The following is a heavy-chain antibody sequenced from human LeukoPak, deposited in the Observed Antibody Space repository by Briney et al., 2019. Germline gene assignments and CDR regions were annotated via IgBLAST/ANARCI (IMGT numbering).Heavy chain of an antibody. CDR2: ISGSSSYI. Sequence: GGSLRLSCTASGFTFSSYAMTWVRQAPGKGLEWVSSISGSSSYINYADSVKGRFTISRDNAQNSLFLQLNSLRAEDTAVYYCARDPYSSGWYKDAFDIWGQGTMVTVSS. CDR3: ARDPYSSGWYKDAFDI. CDR1: GFTFSSYA. J-gene: IGHJ3*02. V-gene: IGHV3-21*01. D-gene: IGHD6-19*01.